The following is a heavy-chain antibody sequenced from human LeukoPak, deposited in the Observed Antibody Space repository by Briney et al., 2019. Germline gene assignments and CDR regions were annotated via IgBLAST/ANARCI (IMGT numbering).Heavy chain of an antibody. CDR1: GGSFEHYF. D-gene: IGHD5-18*01. V-gene: IGHV4-59*01. Sequence: SETLSLTCTVSGGSFEHYFWSWIRQPPGKALEFLGYVYYTGSTDYSPSLKSRLTISADTAKNQFSLKLRSVTAADTAVYYCASHRRSHGAEYWGQGTLVTVS. J-gene: IGHJ4*02. CDR2: VYYTGST. CDR3: ASHRRSHGAEY.